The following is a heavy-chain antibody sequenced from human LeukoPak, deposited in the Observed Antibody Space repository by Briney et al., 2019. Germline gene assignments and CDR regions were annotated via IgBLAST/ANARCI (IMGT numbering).Heavy chain of an antibody. CDR2: INHSGST. CDR1: GGSFSGYY. CDR3: ARRTTVTIPFGY. V-gene: IGHV4-34*01. J-gene: IGHJ4*02. D-gene: IGHD4-11*01. Sequence: PSETLSLTCAVYGGSFSGYYWSRIRQPPGKGLEWSGEINHSGSTNYNPSLKSRVTISVDKSKNQFSLKLSSVTAADTAVYYCARRTTVTIPFGYWGQGTLVTVSS.